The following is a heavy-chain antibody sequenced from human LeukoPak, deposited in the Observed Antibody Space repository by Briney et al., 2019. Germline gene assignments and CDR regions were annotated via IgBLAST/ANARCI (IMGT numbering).Heavy chain of an antibody. D-gene: IGHD2-2*01. CDR3: ARDIVVVPAAKEANWFDP. CDR2: INPNSGGT. V-gene: IGHV1-2*02. Sequence: ASVKVSCKASGYTVTGYYMLWVRQAPGQGLEWMGWINPNSGGTNYAQKFQGRVTMTRDTSISTAYMELSRLRSDDTAVYYCARDIVVVPAAKEANWFDPWGQGTLVTVSS. CDR1: GYTVTGYY. J-gene: IGHJ5*02.